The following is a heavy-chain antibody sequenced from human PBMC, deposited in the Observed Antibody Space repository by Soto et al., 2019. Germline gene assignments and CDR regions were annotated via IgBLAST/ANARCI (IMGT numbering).Heavy chain of an antibody. CDR3: ASYRSGWYDVNY. Sequence: QVQLQESGPGLVKPSETLSLTCTVSGGSVSSGTYYWSWIRQPPGKGLEWIGYIYYSGSTNYNPSLTSRVTISVDTSKNQFSLKLSSVTAADTAVYYCASYRSGWYDVNYWGQGTLVTVSS. V-gene: IGHV4-61*01. J-gene: IGHJ4*02. CDR2: IYYSGST. CDR1: GGSVSSGTYY. D-gene: IGHD6-19*01.